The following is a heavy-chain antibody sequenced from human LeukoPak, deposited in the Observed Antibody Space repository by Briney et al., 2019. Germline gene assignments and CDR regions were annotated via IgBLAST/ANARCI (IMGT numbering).Heavy chain of an antibody. Sequence: SETLSLTCAVYGGSFSGYYWSWIRQHPGKGLEWIGYIYYSGSTYYNPSLKSRVTISVDTSKNQFSLKLSSVTAADTAVYYCATMKNYYDSSGPDAFDIWGQGTMVTVSS. V-gene: IGHV4-31*11. CDR2: IYYSGST. J-gene: IGHJ3*02. D-gene: IGHD3-22*01. CDR3: ATMKNYYDSSGPDAFDI. CDR1: GGSFSGYY.